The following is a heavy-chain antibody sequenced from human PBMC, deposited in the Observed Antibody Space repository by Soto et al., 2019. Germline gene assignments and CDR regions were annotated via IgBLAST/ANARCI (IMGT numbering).Heavy chain of an antibody. CDR1: GGSISSGGYY. Sequence: SETLSLTCTVSGGSISSGGYYWSWIRQHPGKGLEWIGYIYYSGSTYYNPSLKSRVTISVDMSKNQFSLKLSSVTAADTAVYYCAREKFGELFPDYWGQGTLVTVSS. CDR2: IYYSGST. D-gene: IGHD3-10*01. CDR3: AREKFGELFPDY. V-gene: IGHV4-31*03. J-gene: IGHJ4*02.